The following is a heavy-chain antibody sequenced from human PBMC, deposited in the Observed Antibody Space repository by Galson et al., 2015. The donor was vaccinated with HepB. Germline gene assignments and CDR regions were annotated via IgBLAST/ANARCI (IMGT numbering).Heavy chain of an antibody. J-gene: IGHJ4*02. D-gene: IGHD6-19*01. CDR2: ICNDGNRQ. CDR3: TRVGSGWSPDY. CDR1: GFTFRSYG. Sequence: SLRLSCAASGFTFRSYGMHWVRQAPGKGLEWVAIICNDGNRQYYADSVKGRFTVSRDNSKSTVYLQMSSLRAEDTAVYYCTRVGSGWSPDYWGQGALATVSS. V-gene: IGHV3-33*01.